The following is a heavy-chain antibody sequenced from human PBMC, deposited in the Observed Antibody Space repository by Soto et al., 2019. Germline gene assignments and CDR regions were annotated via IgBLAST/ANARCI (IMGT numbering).Heavy chain of an antibody. CDR3: ARGTYYDILTSFDP. Sequence: QVQLQESGPGLVKPSETLSLTCTVSGGSISTYYWSWLRQPPGKGLEWIGYIYYSRSTNYNPSLKSRVSISVDTSKNQFSLKLSSVTAADTAVYYCARGTYYDILTSFDPWGQGTLVTVSS. CDR2: IYYSRST. J-gene: IGHJ5*02. D-gene: IGHD3-9*01. CDR1: GGSISTYY. V-gene: IGHV4-59*01.